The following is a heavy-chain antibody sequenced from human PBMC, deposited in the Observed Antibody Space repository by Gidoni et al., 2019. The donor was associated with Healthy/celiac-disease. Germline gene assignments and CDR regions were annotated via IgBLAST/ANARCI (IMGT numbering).Heavy chain of an antibody. J-gene: IGHJ5*02. CDR1: GYTFTAHD. D-gene: IGHD2-2*01. Sequence: VQPVQSGAEVKKPGASVKVSCKASGYTFTAHDMHSVRQAPGQGLEWMGWINTNSGGTNYAQKVQGRVRMTRDTSISTAYMELSRRRTDDTAVYYCARDIVVVPAYNWFDPWGQGTLVTVSS. CDR3: ARDIVVVPAYNWFDP. CDR2: INTNSGGT. V-gene: IGHV1-2*02.